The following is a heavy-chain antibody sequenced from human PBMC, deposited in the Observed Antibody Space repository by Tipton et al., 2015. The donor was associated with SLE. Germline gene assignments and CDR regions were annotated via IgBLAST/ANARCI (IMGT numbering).Heavy chain of an antibody. CDR2: VFYSGSSDFYRA. CDR1: GVSISDHY. Sequence: LRLSCTVSGVSISDHYWSWIRQPPGKGLECLGYVFYSGSSDFYRAHYSPSLMSRVIISVDSSKNQFSLRLTSVTAADTAVYYCAKYFYDATGYQSVDSWGQGALVTVSS. D-gene: IGHD3-22*01. J-gene: IGHJ4*02. V-gene: IGHV4-59*11. CDR3: AKYFYDATGYQSVDS.